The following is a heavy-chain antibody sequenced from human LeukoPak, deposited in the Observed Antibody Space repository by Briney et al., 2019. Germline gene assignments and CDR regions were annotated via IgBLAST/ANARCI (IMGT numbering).Heavy chain of an antibody. CDR2: MNPNSGNT. CDR1: GYTFTSYD. Sequence: ASVKVSCKTSGYTFTSYDINWVRQATGQGLEWMGWMNPNSGNTGYAQKFQGRVTMTRNTSISTAYMELSSLRSDDTAVYYCARDRRRGYSSSSGNWFDPWGQGTLVTVSS. CDR3: ARDRRRGYSSSSGNWFDP. J-gene: IGHJ5*02. V-gene: IGHV1-8*01. D-gene: IGHD6-6*01.